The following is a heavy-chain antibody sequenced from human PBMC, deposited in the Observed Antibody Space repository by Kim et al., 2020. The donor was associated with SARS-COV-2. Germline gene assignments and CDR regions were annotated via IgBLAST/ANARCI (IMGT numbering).Heavy chain of an antibody. Sequence: NYNPSLKSRVAISDDTSKNQFSLKLGSVTAADTAVYYCARDGSARGGMDVWGQGTTVTVSS. D-gene: IGHD6-6*01. V-gene: IGHV4-59*01. J-gene: IGHJ6*02. CDR3: ARDGSARGGMDV.